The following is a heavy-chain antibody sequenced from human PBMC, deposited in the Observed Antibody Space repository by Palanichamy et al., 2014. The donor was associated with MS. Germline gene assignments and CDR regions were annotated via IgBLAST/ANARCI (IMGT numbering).Heavy chain of an antibody. CDR2: IDGSTKYI. V-gene: IGHV3-21*01. CDR3: AMGAAAGVY. J-gene: IGHJ4*02. D-gene: IGHD6-13*01. CDR1: GFTFSTYS. Sequence: EVQLVESGGGLVKPGGSLRLSCAASGFTFSTYSMNWVRQAPGKGLEWVSSIDGSTKYIYYADSVKGRFTISRDNVKNSLYLQMNSLRPEDAAVYYCAMGAAAGVYWGQGALVTVSS.